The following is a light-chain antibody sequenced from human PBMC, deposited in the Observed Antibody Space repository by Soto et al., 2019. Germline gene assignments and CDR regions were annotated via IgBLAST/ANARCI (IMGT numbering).Light chain of an antibody. CDR3: QQYGSSPPT. CDR2: GAS. V-gene: IGKV3-20*01. CDR1: QSVSTNY. J-gene: IGKJ1*01. Sequence: EIVLTQSPGTLSLSPGERATLSCRASQSVSTNYLAWYQRKPGQAPRLLIYGASSRATDIQNRFRGSGSGTDFTITVTRLKAEDFAVYCCQQYGSSPPTFDEGTKVEIK.